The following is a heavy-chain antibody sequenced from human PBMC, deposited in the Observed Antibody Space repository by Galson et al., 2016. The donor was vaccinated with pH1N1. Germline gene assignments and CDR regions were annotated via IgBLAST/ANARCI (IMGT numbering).Heavy chain of an antibody. J-gene: IGHJ4*02. CDR2: IYYNGNT. V-gene: IGHV4-59*02. D-gene: IGHD1-26*01. CDR1: GGSVSNNY. Sequence: SETLSLTCTVSGGSVSNNYYSWIRQSPGKGLEWIAYIYYNGNTRYSPSLKSRVTISLDTSKNQVSLNLTSVTAADTAIYYCAKEGASRSAGYFESWGQGALVTVSS. CDR3: AKEGASRSAGYFES.